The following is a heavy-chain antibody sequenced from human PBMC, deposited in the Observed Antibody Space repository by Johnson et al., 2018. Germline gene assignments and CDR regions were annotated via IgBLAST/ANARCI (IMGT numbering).Heavy chain of an antibody. D-gene: IGHD2-2*01. CDR2: ISYDGSNK. Sequence: QVQLVQSGGGVVQPGRSLRLSCAASGFTFSTYGMHWVRQAPGKGLEWVAIISYDGSNKYYADSVKGRVTISRDNSKHTLSLQMNSLGADDTAVYYCAKDIRYCSSLTCCPYYYMDVWGKGTTVTVSS. J-gene: IGHJ6*03. CDR1: GFTFSTYG. V-gene: IGHV3-30*18. CDR3: AKDIRYCSSLTCCPYYYMDV.